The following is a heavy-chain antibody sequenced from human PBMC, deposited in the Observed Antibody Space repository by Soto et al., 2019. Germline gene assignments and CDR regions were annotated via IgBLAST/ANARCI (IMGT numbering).Heavy chain of an antibody. Sequence: GGSLRLSCAASGFTFSNFWMHWVRQAPGKGLVWVSRIDSDGSGAMYADSVKGRLTISRDNAKSTLFLQMNSLRAEDTAVYYCATLNSFGSDYWCRGTLVTVSS. CDR1: GFTFSNFW. V-gene: IGHV3-74*03. J-gene: IGHJ4*02. CDR2: IDSDGSGA. CDR3: ATLNSFGSDY. D-gene: IGHD5-18*01.